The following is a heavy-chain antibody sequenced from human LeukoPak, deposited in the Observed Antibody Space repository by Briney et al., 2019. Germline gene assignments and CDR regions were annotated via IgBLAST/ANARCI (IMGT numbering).Heavy chain of an antibody. Sequence: GGSLRLSCAASGFTFSSYSMNWVRQAPGKGLEWVSSISSSSSYIYYADSVKGRFTISRDNAKNSLYLQMNSLRAEDTAVYYCARDTASIAARPDYFDYWGQGTLVTVS. D-gene: IGHD6-6*01. V-gene: IGHV3-21*01. CDR3: ARDTASIAARPDYFDY. CDR2: ISSSSSYI. J-gene: IGHJ4*02. CDR1: GFTFSSYS.